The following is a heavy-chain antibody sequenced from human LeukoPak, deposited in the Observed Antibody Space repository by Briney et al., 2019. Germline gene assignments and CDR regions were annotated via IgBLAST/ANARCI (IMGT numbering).Heavy chain of an antibody. CDR2: IYTSGST. CDR3: ARRGSENDFDY. D-gene: IGHD5-12*01. J-gene: IGHJ4*02. CDR1: GGSLSSGSYY. Sequence: PSETLSLTCTVSGGSLSSGSYYWSWIRQPAGRGLEWIAHIYTSGSTNYNPSLKSRVTISVDTSKNQFSLRLSSVTAADTAVYYCARRGSENDFDYWGQGTLVTVSS. V-gene: IGHV4-61*09.